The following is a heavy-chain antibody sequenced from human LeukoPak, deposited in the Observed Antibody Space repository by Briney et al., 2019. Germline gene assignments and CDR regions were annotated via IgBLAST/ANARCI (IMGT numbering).Heavy chain of an antibody. D-gene: IGHD5-24*01. CDR3: ARGFDGYPFGWWVDP. V-gene: IGHV3-74*01. Sequence: QSGGSLRLSCVVSGFTLSTYWMNWVRQAPGKGLVWVSRVSADGSTTIYADSVKGRFTISRDNGINTVYLQMNSLRAEDTAVYYCARGFDGYPFGWWVDPWGQGTLVTVSS. CDR1: GFTLSTYW. CDR2: VSADGSTT. J-gene: IGHJ5*02.